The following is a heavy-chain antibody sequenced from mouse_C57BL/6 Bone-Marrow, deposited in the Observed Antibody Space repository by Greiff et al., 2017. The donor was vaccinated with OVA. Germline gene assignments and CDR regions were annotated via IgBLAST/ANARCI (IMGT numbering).Heavy chain of an antibody. CDR1: GYSFTGYY. D-gene: IGHD4-1*01. V-gene: IGHV1-42*01. Sequence: EVQLQQSGPELVKPGASVKISCKASGYSFTGYYMNWVKQSPEKSLEWIGEINPSTGGTTYNQKFKAKATLTVDKSSSTAYMQLKSLTSEDSAVYYCANWDYAMDYWGQGTSVTVSS. CDR3: ANWDYAMDY. J-gene: IGHJ4*01. CDR2: INPSTGGT.